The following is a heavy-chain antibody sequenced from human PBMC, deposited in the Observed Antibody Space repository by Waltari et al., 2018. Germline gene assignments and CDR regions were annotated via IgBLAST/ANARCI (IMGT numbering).Heavy chain of an antibody. V-gene: IGHV4-38-2*01. CDR1: GYSISSGYY. Sequence: QVQLQESGPGLVKPSETLSLTCAVSGYSISSGYYWGWIRQPPGKGLEWIGSIYHSGSTYSNPSLKSRVTISVDTSKNQFSLTLSSVTAADTAVYYCARHLRITMVQGVERRGNFDYWGQGTLVTVSS. CDR2: IYHSGST. CDR3: ARHLRITMVQGVERRGNFDY. D-gene: IGHD3-10*01. J-gene: IGHJ4*02.